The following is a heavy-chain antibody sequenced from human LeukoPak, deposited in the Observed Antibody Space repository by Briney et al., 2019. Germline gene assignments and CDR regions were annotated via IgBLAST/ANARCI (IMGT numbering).Heavy chain of an antibody. Sequence: GGSLRLSCAASGFTFSTYWMHWVRQAPGKGLVWVSRIKSDGSTNYADSVKGRFTISRDNAKNTLSLQTNSLSPEDTGVYYCARAPSEIGGYYPEYFRHWGQGTLVTVSS. CDR1: GFTFSTYW. CDR3: ARAPSEIGGYYPEYFRH. D-gene: IGHD3-3*01. V-gene: IGHV3-74*01. J-gene: IGHJ1*01. CDR2: IKSDGST.